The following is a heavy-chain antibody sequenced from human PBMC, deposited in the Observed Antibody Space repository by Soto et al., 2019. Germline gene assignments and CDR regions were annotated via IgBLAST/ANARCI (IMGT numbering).Heavy chain of an antibody. V-gene: IGHV1-69*13. Sequence: GAPLQVSCKVSGGSFRNYGISWVRQAPGQGLEWMGGIIPLFTTPNYAQEFQGRVTISADESTSTAYMELNSLRSDDTAIYYCARGTLFADYGDFDYWGLGTLVTVSS. CDR2: IIPLFTTP. J-gene: IGHJ4*02. CDR3: ARGTLFADYGDFDY. D-gene: IGHD4-17*01. CDR1: GGSFRNYG.